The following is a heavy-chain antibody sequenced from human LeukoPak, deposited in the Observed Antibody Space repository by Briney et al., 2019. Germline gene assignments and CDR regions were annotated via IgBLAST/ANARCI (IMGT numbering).Heavy chain of an antibody. CDR3: AKVGGGRYYYYYYMDV. J-gene: IGHJ6*03. V-gene: IGHV4-39*07. CDR2: IYYSGST. CDR1: GGSISSYY. Sequence: SETLSLTCTVSGGSISSYYWSWIRQPPGKGLEWIGSIYYSGSTYCNPSLKSRVTISVDTSKNQFSLKVSSVTAADTAVYYCAKVGGGRYYYYYYMDVWGKGTTVTVSS. D-gene: IGHD2-15*01.